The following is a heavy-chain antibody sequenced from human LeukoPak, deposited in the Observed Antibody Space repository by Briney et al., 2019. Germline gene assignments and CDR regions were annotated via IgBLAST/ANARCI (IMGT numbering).Heavy chain of an antibody. J-gene: IGHJ3*02. CDR3: ASPVTKYLWAFDI. Sequence: GESLKISCEGYGYRFTSYWTGWVRQLPRKGLEWLGIIYPGDSDTRYSPPFQGQVTISPDKPISTAYLQWSSLKASDSAVYYFASPVTKYLWAFDIWGQGTMVTASS. V-gene: IGHV5-51*04. CDR1: GYRFTSYW. CDR2: IYPGDSDT. D-gene: IGHD4-17*01.